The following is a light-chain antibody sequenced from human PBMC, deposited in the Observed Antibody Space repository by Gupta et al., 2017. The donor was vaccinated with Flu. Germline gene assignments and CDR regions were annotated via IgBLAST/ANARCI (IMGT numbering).Light chain of an antibody. V-gene: IGLV1-44*01. CDR2: SNS. CDR1: NSNIGSNI. CDR3: ASWDDSRSGFWV. Sequence: VNISCSGSNSNIGSNIVNWYQQLPGTAPKLLIYSNSQRPSGVPDRFSGSKSGTSASLAISGLQSEEEADYYCASWDDSRSGFWVFGGGTRLTVL. J-gene: IGLJ3*02.